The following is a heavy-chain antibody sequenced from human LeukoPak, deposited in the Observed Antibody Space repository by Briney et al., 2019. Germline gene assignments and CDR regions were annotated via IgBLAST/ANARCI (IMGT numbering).Heavy chain of an antibody. J-gene: IGHJ4*02. D-gene: IGHD3-3*01. CDR2: ISAYNGNT. CDR1: GYTFTSYG. V-gene: IGHV1-18*04. CDR3: ARAPYSFGVVTPFGY. Sequence: ASVKVSCKASGYTFTSYGISWVRQAPGQGLEWMGWISAYNGNTNYAQKLQGRVTMTTDTSTSTAYMELRSLRSDDTAVYYCARAPYSFGVVTPFGYWGQGTLVTVSS.